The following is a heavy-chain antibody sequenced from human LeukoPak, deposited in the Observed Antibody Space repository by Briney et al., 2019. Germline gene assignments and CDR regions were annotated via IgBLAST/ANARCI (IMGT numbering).Heavy chain of an antibody. J-gene: IGHJ4*02. D-gene: IGHD4-23*01. CDR3: AKDLEDYGGNSDEGTFDY. CDR1: GGSISSGGYY. Sequence: ETLSLTCTVSGGSISSGGYYWSWVRQAPGKGLEWVSAISGSGGSTYYADSVKGRFTISRGNSKNTLYLQMNSLRAEDTAVYYCAKDLEDYGGNSDEGTFDYWGQGTLVTVSS. CDR2: ISGSGGST. V-gene: IGHV3-23*01.